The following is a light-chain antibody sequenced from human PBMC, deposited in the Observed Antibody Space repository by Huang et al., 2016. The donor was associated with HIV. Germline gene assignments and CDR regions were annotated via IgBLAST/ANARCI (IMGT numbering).Light chain of an antibody. J-gene: IGKJ2*01. CDR3: QQYYNWPPYT. Sequence: EILMTQSPATLSVSPGERAILSCRASQSVSSNLAWYQQKPGQAPRRLLYDASTRATGIPARFSGSRSGTEFTLTISSLQSEDFAVYYCQQYYNWPPYTFGQGTKLEIK. V-gene: IGKV3-15*01. CDR1: QSVSSN. CDR2: DAS.